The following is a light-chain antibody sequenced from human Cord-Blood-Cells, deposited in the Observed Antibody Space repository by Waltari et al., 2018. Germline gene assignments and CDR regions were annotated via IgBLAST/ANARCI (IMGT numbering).Light chain of an antibody. V-gene: IGLV2-11*01. CDR1: STDVGGYNY. CDR2: DVS. J-gene: IGLJ2*01. Sequence: QSALTQPRPVSGSPGQSVTISCTGTSTDVGGYNYVSWYQQHPGNAPNLMIYDVSKRPSGVPDRFSGSKSGNTASLTISGLQAEDEADYYCCSYAGSYTVVFGGGTKLTVL. CDR3: CSYAGSYTVV.